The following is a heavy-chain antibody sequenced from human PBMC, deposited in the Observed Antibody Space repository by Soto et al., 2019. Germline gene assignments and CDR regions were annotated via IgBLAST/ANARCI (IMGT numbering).Heavy chain of an antibody. D-gene: IGHD1-26*01. CDR1: GYTFTSYA. CDR2: INAGNGNT. V-gene: IGHV1-3*01. CDR3: ARGLGLYYFDY. Sequence: QVQLVQSGAEVKKPGASVKVSCKASGYTFTSYAMHWVRQAPGQRLEWMGWINAGNGNTKYSQKFQGRVTITRDTSASTAYMELSSLRSEDTAVYYCARGLGLYYFDYGGQGTLVPVSS. J-gene: IGHJ4*02.